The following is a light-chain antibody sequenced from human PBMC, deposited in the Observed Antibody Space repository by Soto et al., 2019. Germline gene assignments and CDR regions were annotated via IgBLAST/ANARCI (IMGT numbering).Light chain of an antibody. J-gene: IGKJ3*01. Sequence: AIPMTQSPSSLSASVGARVTIACRASQGIRNDLDWFQQKPGKAPKLLIYAASNLQSGVPARFSASGSGTVFTLTICSLQPEDFATYYCLQKYFYPFTFGPGTKVDIK. CDR1: QGIRND. CDR2: AAS. CDR3: LQKYFYPFT. V-gene: IGKV1-6*01.